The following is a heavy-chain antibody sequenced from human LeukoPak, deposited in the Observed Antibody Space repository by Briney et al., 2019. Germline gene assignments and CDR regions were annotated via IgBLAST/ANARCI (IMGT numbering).Heavy chain of an antibody. D-gene: IGHD4-17*01. V-gene: IGHV4-34*01. CDR2: INHSGST. J-gene: IGHJ4*02. CDR3: ARGHGPGVTVTTTHLPYYFDY. CDR1: GGSFSGYY. Sequence: SETLSLTCAVYGGSFSGYYWSWIRQPPGKGLEWIGEINHSGSTNYIPSLKSRVTISVDTSKNQFSLKLSSVTAADTAVYYCARGHGPGVTVTTTHLPYYFDYWGQGTLVTVSS.